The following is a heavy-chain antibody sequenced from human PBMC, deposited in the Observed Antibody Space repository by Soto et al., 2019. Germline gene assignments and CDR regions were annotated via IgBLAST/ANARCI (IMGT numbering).Heavy chain of an antibody. CDR2: LSGSGGTT. V-gene: IGHV3-23*01. CDR1: GATFSNYA. D-gene: IGHD3-10*01. CDR3: AKQRADYGSGANTFYFDS. Sequence: GGSLRLSCTVSGATFSNYAMNWVRQAPGKGLEWVSSLSGSGGTTYYADSVKGRFIISRDNSKNTLYLLMNSLRAEDTALYYCAKQRADYGSGANTFYFDSWGQGALVTVSS. J-gene: IGHJ4*02.